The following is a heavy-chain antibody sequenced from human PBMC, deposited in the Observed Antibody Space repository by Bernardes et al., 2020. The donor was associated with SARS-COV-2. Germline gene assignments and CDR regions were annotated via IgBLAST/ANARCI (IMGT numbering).Heavy chain of an antibody. Sequence: SEPLSLTCAVSGGSISSSNWWSCVRQPPGKGLEWIGEIYHSGSTNYNPSLKSRVTISVDKSKNQFSLKLSSVTAADTAVYYCARDTVGRDGYNLFDYWGQGTLVTVSS. J-gene: IGHJ4*02. V-gene: IGHV4-4*02. CDR2: IYHSGST. CDR1: GGSISSSNW. D-gene: IGHD5-12*01. CDR3: ARDTVGRDGYNLFDY.